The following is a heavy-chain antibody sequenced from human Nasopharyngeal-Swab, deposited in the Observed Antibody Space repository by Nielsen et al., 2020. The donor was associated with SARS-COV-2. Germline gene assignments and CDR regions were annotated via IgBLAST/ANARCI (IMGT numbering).Heavy chain of an antibody. Sequence: GESLKISCAASGFTFSSYWMSWVRQAPGNGLEWVANIKQDGSEKYYVDSVKGRFTISRDNAKNSLYLQMNSLRAEDTAVYYCARALYDYVWGSYRRWYYFDYWGQGTLVTVSS. CDR2: IKQDGSEK. CDR1: GFTFSSYW. V-gene: IGHV3-7*01. CDR3: ARALYDYVWGSYRRWYYFDY. J-gene: IGHJ4*02. D-gene: IGHD3-16*02.